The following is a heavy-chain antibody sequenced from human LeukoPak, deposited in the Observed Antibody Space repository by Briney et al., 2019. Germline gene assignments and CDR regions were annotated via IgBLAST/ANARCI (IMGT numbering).Heavy chain of an antibody. CDR1: GGSFSGYY. Sequence: PSETLSLTCAVYGGSFSGYYWSWIRQPPGKGLEWIGEINHSGSTNYNPSLKSRVTISVDTSKNQFSLKLSSVTAADTAVYYCARVTIGYYYYYYMDVWGKGTTVTVSS. D-gene: IGHD3-3*01. V-gene: IGHV4-34*01. CDR2: INHSGST. J-gene: IGHJ6*03. CDR3: ARVTIGYYYYYYMDV.